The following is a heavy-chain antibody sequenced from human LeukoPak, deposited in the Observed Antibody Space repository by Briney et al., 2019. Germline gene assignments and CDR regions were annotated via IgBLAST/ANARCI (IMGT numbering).Heavy chain of an antibody. D-gene: IGHD3-10*01. Sequence: SETLSLTCTVSGYSISSGNYWGWIRQPPGKGLEWIGNIYHTGSTYYNPSLKSRVTISVDTSKNQFSLKLSSVTAADTAVYYCARHGGDLADYWGQGTLVTVSS. CDR2: IYHTGST. CDR3: ARHGGDLADY. V-gene: IGHV4-38-2*02. J-gene: IGHJ4*02. CDR1: GYSISSGNY.